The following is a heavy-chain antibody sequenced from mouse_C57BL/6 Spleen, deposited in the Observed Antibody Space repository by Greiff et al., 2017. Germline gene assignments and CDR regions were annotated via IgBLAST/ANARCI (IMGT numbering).Heavy chain of an antibody. CDR1: GYAFSSSW. J-gene: IGHJ4*01. CDR3: ASPYYYGSNYAMDY. V-gene: IGHV1-80*01. D-gene: IGHD1-1*01. Sequence: VQLQQSGAELVKPGASVKISCKASGYAFSSSWMNWVKQRPGKGLEWIGQIYPGDGDTNYNGKFKGKATLTADKSSSTAYMQRSSLTAEDSAVYFCASPYYYGSNYAMDYWGQGTSVTGSS. CDR2: IYPGDGDT.